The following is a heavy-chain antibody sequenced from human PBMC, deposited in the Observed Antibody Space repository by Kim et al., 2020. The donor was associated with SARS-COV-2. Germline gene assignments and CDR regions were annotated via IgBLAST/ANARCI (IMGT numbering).Heavy chain of an antibody. CDR3: ARARSYGDYDRYYYYYMDV. CDR1: GGSFSGYY. V-gene: IGHV4-34*01. J-gene: IGHJ6*03. Sequence: SETLSLTCAVYGGSFSGYYWSWIRQPPGKGLEWIGEINHSGSTNYNPSLKSRVTISVDTSKNQFSLKLSSVTAADTAVYYCARARSYGDYDRYYYYYMDV. D-gene: IGHD4-17*01. CDR2: INHSGST.